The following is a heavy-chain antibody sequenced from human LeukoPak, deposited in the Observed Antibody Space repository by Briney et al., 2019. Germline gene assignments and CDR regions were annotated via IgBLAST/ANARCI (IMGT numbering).Heavy chain of an antibody. Sequence: GGSLRLSCAASGFTFSSYWMHWVRQAPGKGLVWVSRINTAGSSTDYADSVKGRFTISRDNAKNTLYLQMNSLRAEDTDVYYCTREGTNDAFDIWGQGTVVIVSS. V-gene: IGHV3-74*01. CDR3: TREGTNDAFDI. CDR2: INTAGSST. J-gene: IGHJ3*02. D-gene: IGHD3-10*01. CDR1: GFTFSSYW.